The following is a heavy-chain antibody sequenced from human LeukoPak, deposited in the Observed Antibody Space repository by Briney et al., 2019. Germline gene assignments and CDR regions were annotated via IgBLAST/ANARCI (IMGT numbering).Heavy chain of an antibody. V-gene: IGHV7-4-1*02. D-gene: IGHD3-22*01. CDR1: GYTFTRYA. J-gene: IGHJ5*02. CDR3: ARADSFYDSMVSWFDL. Sequence: ASVKVSCKASGYTFTRYAINWVRQAPGQGLEWMAWVNTNTGNPTFAQGFTGRFVFSLDTSVSTAYLQISDLKTEDTAVYYCARADSFYDSMVSWFDLWGQGTLVTVSS. CDR2: VNTNTGNP.